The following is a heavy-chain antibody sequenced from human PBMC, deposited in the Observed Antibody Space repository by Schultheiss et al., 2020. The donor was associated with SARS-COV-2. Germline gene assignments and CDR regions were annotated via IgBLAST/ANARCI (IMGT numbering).Heavy chain of an antibody. Sequence: SETLSLTCTVSGGSISSSNWWSWVRQPPGKGLEWIGSIYYSGSTYYNPSLKSRVTISVDTSKNQFSLKLSSVTAADTAVYYCARHRYYYDSSGYYYVRAFDIWGQGTMVTVSS. CDR1: GGSISSSNW. D-gene: IGHD3-22*01. CDR2: IYYSGST. J-gene: IGHJ3*02. CDR3: ARHRYYYDSSGYYYVRAFDI. V-gene: IGHV4-39*01.